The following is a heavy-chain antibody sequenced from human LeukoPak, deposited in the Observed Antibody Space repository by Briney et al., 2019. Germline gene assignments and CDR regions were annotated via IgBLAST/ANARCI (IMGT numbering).Heavy chain of an antibody. J-gene: IGHJ5*02. CDR2: INHSGST. V-gene: IGHV4-34*01. CDR3: ATAARIAAAGYSWFDP. Sequence: PSETLSLTCAVHGGSFSGYYWSWIRQPPGKGLEWIGEINHSGSTNYNPSLKSRVTISVDTSKNQFSLKLSSVTAADTAVYYCATAARIAAAGYSWFDPWGQGTLVTVSS. CDR1: GGSFSGYY. D-gene: IGHD6-13*01.